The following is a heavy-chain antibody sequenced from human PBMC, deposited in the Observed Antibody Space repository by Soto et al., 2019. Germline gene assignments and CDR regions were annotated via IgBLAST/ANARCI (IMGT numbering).Heavy chain of an antibody. CDR1: GFTFSSYA. J-gene: IGHJ4*02. CDR2: ISGSGGST. D-gene: IGHD3-16*01. V-gene: IGHV3-23*01. Sequence: GGSLRLSCAASGFTFSSYAMSWVRQAPGKGLEWVSAISGSGGSTYYADSVKGRVTISRDNSKNTLYLQMNSLRAEDTAVYYCAADLPDWGAYAFDYWGQGILVTAPQ. CDR3: AADLPDWGAYAFDY.